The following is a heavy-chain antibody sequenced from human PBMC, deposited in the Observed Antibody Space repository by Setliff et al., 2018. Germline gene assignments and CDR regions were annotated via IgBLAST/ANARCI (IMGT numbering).Heavy chain of an antibody. Sequence: PSETLSLTCGVSGISISSGHYWGWIRQPPGKGLEWIATIYHKGRTYYNPSLDSRVTISLDTSKNHFSLRLSSVTAADTAVYYCARRSGSYCDYWGQGTLVTV. CDR1: GISISSGHY. V-gene: IGHV4-38-2*01. J-gene: IGHJ4*02. CDR2: IYHKGRT. CDR3: ARRSGSYCDY. D-gene: IGHD1-26*01.